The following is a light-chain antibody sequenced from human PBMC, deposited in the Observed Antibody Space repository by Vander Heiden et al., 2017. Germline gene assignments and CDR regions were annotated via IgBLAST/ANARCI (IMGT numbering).Light chain of an antibody. V-gene: IGLV3-1*01. CDR3: QAWDSSTVV. CDR2: QDS. CDR1: TLGDKY. J-gene: IGLJ2*01. Sequence: SYELTQPPSVSVSPGQTASITGSGATLGDKYACWYQQMPGQSPVLVIYQDSKRPSGSPERVSGSNSGNTATLTISGTQAMDEADYYCQAWDSSTVVFGGWTKLTVL.